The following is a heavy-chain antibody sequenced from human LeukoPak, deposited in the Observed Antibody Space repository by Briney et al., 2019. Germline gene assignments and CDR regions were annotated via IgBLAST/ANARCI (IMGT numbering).Heavy chain of an antibody. V-gene: IGHV3-21*01. Sequence: WVSSIISSSSYIYYAASVKGRFTISRDNAKNSLYLQMNSLRAEDTAVYYCARGIVAPHYDYWGQGTLVTVSS. J-gene: IGHJ4*02. D-gene: IGHD3-22*01. CDR2: IISSSSYI. CDR3: ARGIVAPHYDY.